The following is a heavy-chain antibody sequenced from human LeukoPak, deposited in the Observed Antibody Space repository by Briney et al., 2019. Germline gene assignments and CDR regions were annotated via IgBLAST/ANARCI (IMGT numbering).Heavy chain of an antibody. Sequence: GGSLRLSCAASGFTFSSYGMHWVRQAPGKGLEWVAVIWYDGSNKYYADSVKGRFTISRDNSKNTLYLQMNSLRAEDTAVYYCAKGALYSSGWYLWYWGQGTLATVSS. V-gene: IGHV3-33*06. CDR3: AKGALYSSGWYLWY. D-gene: IGHD6-19*01. CDR1: GFTFSSYG. CDR2: IWYDGSNK. J-gene: IGHJ4*02.